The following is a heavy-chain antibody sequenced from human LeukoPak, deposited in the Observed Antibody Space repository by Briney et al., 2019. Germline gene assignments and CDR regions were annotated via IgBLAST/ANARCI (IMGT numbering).Heavy chain of an antibody. Sequence: GGSLRLSCAASGFTFSSYAMSWVRQAPGKGLEWVSAISGSGGSTYYADSVKGRFTISRDNSKNTLYLQMNSLRAEDMAVYYCAKGRYDFWSGYLTDWGQGTLVTVSS. CDR3: AKGRYDFWSGYLTD. J-gene: IGHJ4*02. V-gene: IGHV3-23*01. D-gene: IGHD3-3*01. CDR2: ISGSGGST. CDR1: GFTFSSYA.